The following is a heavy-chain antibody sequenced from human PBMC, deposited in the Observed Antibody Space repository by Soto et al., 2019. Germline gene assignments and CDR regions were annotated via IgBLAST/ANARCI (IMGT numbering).Heavy chain of an antibody. V-gene: IGHV3-7*01. CDR2: IKQDGSEK. J-gene: IGHJ6*02. CDR3: ARIASAGRGWDV. Sequence: EVQLVESGGGLAQPGGSLRLSCAASGFTFSSYWMSWVRQAPVKGLEWVGNIKQDGSEKNYVDFVEGRFTISRDNAENSLYLQMNSLRAEDTAVYYCARIASAGRGWDVWGQGTTVVVSS. D-gene: IGHD6-13*01. CDR1: GFTFSSYW.